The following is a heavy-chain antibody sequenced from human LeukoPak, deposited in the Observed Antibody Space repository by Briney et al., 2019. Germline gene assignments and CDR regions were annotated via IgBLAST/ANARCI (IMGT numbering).Heavy chain of an antibody. CDR3: ARIFRNYYDSSGSDAFDI. J-gene: IGHJ3*02. V-gene: IGHV3-11*01. Sequence: LSLTCTVSGGSISSYYWSWIRQAPGKGLEWVSYISSSGSTIYYADSVKGRFTISRDNAKNSLYLQMNSLRAEDTAVYYCARIFRNYYDSSGSDAFDIWGQGTMVTVSS. D-gene: IGHD3-22*01. CDR2: ISSSGSTI. CDR1: GGSISSYY.